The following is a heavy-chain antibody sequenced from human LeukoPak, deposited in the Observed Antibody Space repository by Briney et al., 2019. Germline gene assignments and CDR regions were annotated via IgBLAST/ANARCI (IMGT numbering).Heavy chain of an antibody. V-gene: IGHV3-23*01. Sequence: GGSLRLSCAASGFTSSSYAMSWVRQAPGKGLEWVSAISGSGGSTYYADSVKGRFTISRDNSKNTLYLQMNSLRAEDTAVYYCVRDHGSNSWWYFDSWGQGTLVTVSS. CDR3: VRDHGSNSWWYFDS. CDR2: ISGSGGST. D-gene: IGHD6-13*01. J-gene: IGHJ4*02. CDR1: GFTSSSYA.